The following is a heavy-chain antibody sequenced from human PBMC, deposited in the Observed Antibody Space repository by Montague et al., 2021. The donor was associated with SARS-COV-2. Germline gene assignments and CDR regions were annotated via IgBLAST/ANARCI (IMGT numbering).Heavy chain of an antibody. CDR2: IYYTGST. J-gene: IGHJ2*01. CDR3: ARNRGWGYRGAGYIDL. Sequence: TLSLTCTVSGGSISGDNYYWTWIRQHPGKGLEWIAYIYYTGSTYYXPSLQSRLRTSLDTSKNQFSLTLASVTAADTAIYYCARNRGWGYRGAGYIDLWGRGTLVTVSS. CDR1: GGSISGDNYY. D-gene: IGHD7-27*01. V-gene: IGHV4-31*03.